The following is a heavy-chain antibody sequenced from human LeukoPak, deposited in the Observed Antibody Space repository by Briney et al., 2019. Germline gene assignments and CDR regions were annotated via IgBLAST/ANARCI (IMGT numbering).Heavy chain of an antibody. J-gene: IGHJ3*02. V-gene: IGHV3-NL1*01. Sequence: GGSLRLSCAASGFTFSSYGMHWVRQAPGKGLEWVSVIYSGGSTYYADSVKGRFTISRDNSKNTLYLQMNSLRAEDTAVYYCARTYGSGSYYGAFDIWGQGTMVTVSS. CDR3: ARTYGSGSYYGAFDI. CDR2: IYSGGST. D-gene: IGHD3-10*01. CDR1: GFTFSSYG.